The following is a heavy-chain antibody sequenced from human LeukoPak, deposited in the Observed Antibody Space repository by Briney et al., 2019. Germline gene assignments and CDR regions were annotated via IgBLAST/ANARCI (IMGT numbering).Heavy chain of an antibody. CDR3: AIEYCGADCYFDS. CDR2: IYYSGSS. V-gene: IGHV4-61*01. Sequence: SETLSLTCTVSGGSVSRASYYWTWIRQPPGKGLEWIGYIYYSGSSDYNPSLKSRVTISLDTSKNQFSLKLSSVTAADTAVYYCAIEYCGADCYFDSWGQGTLVTVSS. CDR1: GGSVSRASYY. J-gene: IGHJ4*02. D-gene: IGHD2-21*02.